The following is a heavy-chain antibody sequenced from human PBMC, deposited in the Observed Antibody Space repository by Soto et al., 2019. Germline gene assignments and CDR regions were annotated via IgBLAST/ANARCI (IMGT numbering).Heavy chain of an antibody. V-gene: IGHV3-66*01. CDR1: GFTVSSNY. CDR2: IYSGGST. Sequence: GGSLRLSCAASGFTVSSNYMSWVRQAPGKGLEWVSVIYSGGSTYYADSVKGRFTISRDNSKNTLYLQMNSLRAEDTAVYYCARAGTEVVPAAHGVEYYYYYGMDVWGQGTTVTVSS. J-gene: IGHJ6*02. D-gene: IGHD2-2*01. CDR3: ARAGTEVVPAAHGVEYYYYYGMDV.